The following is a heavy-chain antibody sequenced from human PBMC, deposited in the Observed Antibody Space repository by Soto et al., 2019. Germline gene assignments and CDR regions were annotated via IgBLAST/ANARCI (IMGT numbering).Heavy chain of an antibody. D-gene: IGHD6-19*01. CDR1: GFAFTTYG. CDR3: AKDFGAWSDS. CDR2: ISYDGTDK. J-gene: IGHJ5*02. V-gene: IGHV3-30*18. Sequence: QVHPVESGGGVVQPGRSLPISCVGSGFAFTTYGMHWVRQAPAKGLEWVALISYDGTDKYYADSVKGRFSISRDNSKQTLALQMDSMRAEDTAVYYCAKDFGAWSDSWGQGTLVNVSS.